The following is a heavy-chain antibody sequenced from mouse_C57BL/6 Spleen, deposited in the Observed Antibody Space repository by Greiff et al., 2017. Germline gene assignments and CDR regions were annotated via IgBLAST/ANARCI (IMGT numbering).Heavy chain of an antibody. Sequence: EVNVVESGGDLVKPGGSLKLSCAASGFTFSSYGMSWVRQTPDKRLEWVATISSGGSYTYYPDSVKGRFTISRDNAKNTLYLQMSSLKSEDTAMYYCARHGYYGSSYLYFDYWGQGTTLTVSS. CDR3: ARHGYYGSSYLYFDY. CDR1: GFTFSSYG. D-gene: IGHD1-1*01. V-gene: IGHV5-6*01. CDR2: ISSGGSYT. J-gene: IGHJ2*01.